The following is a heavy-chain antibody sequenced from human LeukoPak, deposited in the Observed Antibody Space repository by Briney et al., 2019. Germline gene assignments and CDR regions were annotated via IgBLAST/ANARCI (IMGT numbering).Heavy chain of an antibody. CDR2: ISYDGTNK. CDR3: ASGTTDIVVVPATLRNYYFDY. D-gene: IGHD2-2*01. CDR1: GFTLSNYA. J-gene: IGHJ4*02. Sequence: SGGSLRLSCAASGFTLSNYAMNWVRQAPGKGLEWVAVISYDGTNKYYADSVKGRFTISRDNSKNTLYLQMNSLRAEDTAVYYCASGTTDIVVVPATLRNYYFDYWGQGTLVTVSS. V-gene: IGHV3-30*03.